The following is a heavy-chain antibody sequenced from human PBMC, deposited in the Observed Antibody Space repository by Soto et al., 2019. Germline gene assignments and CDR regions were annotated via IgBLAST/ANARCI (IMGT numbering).Heavy chain of an antibody. CDR3: ATELVYNPASHFDS. J-gene: IGHJ4*02. Sequence: QVQLVQPGAEVKKPGSSVKVSCKASGVTFSSETISWVRQAPGQGLEWVGGIIPLFGTANYAQKFQGRVTSTADECTSTIYRERSSLRSDATAVYYCATELVYNPASHFDSWGQGTLVTVSS. V-gene: IGHV1-69*01. CDR1: GVTFSSET. D-gene: IGHD3-10*01. CDR2: IIPLFGTA.